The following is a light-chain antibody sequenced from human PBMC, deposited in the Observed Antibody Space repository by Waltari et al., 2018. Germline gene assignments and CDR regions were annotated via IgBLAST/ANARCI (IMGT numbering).Light chain of an antibody. Sequence: DIVMTQSPDSLAVSLGERATINCQSSQSVLYSSNSKNYLAWYQQKPGQPPKLLIYWASTREFGVPDRFSGSGSGTDFTLTISSLQAEDVAVYYCQQYYSTPWTFGRGTKVEIK. J-gene: IGKJ1*01. V-gene: IGKV4-1*01. CDR3: QQYYSTPWT. CDR1: QSVLYSSNSKNY. CDR2: WAS.